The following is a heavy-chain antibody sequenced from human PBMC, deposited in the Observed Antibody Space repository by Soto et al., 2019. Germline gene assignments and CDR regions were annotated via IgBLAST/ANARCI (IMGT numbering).Heavy chain of an antibody. Sequence: ASVKVSCKASGYTFTSYGISWVRQAPGQGLEWMGWISAYNGNTNYAQKLQGRVTMTTDTSTSKAYMELRSLRSDDTVVYYCARRYSSSWYDWFDACGEVTRVTVSS. D-gene: IGHD6-13*01. V-gene: IGHV1-18*04. CDR2: ISAYNGNT. CDR1: GYTFTSYG. J-gene: IGHJ5*02. CDR3: ARRYSSSWYDWFDA.